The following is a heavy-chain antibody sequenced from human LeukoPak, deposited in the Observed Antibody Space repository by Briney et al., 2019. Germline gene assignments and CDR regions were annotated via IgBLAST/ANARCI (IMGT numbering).Heavy chain of an antibody. CDR1: GFTVSDYY. CDR3: VRGMGGGISNFDY. V-gene: IGHV3-11*04. CDR2: ISFSGSTI. J-gene: IGHJ4*02. Sequence: GGSLRLSCAASGFTVSDYYMTWIRQAPGKGLDWVSYISFSGSTIYYADSVKGRFIISRDTAKNSLYLQMNSLRAEDTAVYYCVRGMGGGISNFDYWGQGTLVTGSS. D-gene: IGHD2/OR15-2a*01.